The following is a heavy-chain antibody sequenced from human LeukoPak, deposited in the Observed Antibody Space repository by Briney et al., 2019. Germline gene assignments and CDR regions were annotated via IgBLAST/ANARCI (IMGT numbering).Heavy chain of an antibody. CDR2: IYYSGST. Sequence: SETLSLTCTVSGGSISSSSYYWGWIRQPPGKGLEWIGSIYYSGSTYYNPSLKSRVTISVDTSKNQFSLQLSSVTAADTAVYYCVGHCSGGSCYHYYYYGMDVWGQGTTVTASS. V-gene: IGHV4-39*01. J-gene: IGHJ6*02. D-gene: IGHD2-15*01. CDR1: GGSISSSSYY. CDR3: VGHCSGGSCYHYYYYGMDV.